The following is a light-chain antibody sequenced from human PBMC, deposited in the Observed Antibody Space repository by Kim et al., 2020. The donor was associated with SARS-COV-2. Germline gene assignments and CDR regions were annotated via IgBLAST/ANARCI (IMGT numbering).Light chain of an antibody. Sequence: SYELTQPPSVSVSPGQTASITCSGDKLGDKYACWYQQKPGQSPVLVIYQDSTRPSGIPERFSGSNSGNTATLTISGPQAMDGADYYCQAWDSSTAVFGGG. J-gene: IGLJ3*02. V-gene: IGLV3-1*01. CDR3: QAWDSSTAV. CDR1: KLGDKY. CDR2: QDS.